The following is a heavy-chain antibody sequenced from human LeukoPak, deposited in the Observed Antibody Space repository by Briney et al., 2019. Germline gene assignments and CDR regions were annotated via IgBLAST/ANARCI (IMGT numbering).Heavy chain of an antibody. V-gene: IGHV3-33*01. CDR2: IWYDGSNK. Sequence: GRSLRVSCAASGFTFSSDGMHCVRQAPGKGLEWVAVIWYDGSNKYYADSVKGRFTISRDNSKNTLYLQMNSLRAEDTAVYYCARELNDYVWGSYPLNYWGQGTLVTVSS. D-gene: IGHD3-16*01. J-gene: IGHJ4*02. CDR1: GFTFSSDG. CDR3: ARELNDYVWGSYPLNY.